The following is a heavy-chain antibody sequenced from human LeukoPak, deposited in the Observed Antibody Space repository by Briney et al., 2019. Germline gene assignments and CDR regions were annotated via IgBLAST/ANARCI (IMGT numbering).Heavy chain of an antibody. D-gene: IGHD2-8*01. CDR2: ISSSSSYI. CDR1: GFTFSSYS. CDR3: AKDDASIVLMVYAIDY. J-gene: IGHJ4*02. V-gene: IGHV3-21*01. Sequence: GGSLRLSCAASGFTFSSYSMNWVRQAPGKGLEWVSSISSSSSYIYYADSVKGRFTISRDNAKNSLYLQMNSLRAEDTAVYYCAKDDASIVLMVYAIDYWGQGTLVTVSS.